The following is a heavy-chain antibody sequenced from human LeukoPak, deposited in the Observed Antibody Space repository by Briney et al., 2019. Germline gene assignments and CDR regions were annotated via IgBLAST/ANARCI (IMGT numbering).Heavy chain of an antibody. CDR2: INPNSGDT. CDR3: ASKGDGYCRSTNCQGALDI. J-gene: IGHJ3*02. CDR1: GYTFTDYY. D-gene: IGHD2-2*01. V-gene: IGHV1-2*02. Sequence: ASVKVSCKASGYTFTDYYMHWVRQAPGKGLEWMGWINPNSGDTNYAQKFQGRVTMTRDTSITTAYMELSSLRSDDTAVYYCASKGDGYCRSTNCQGALDIWGQGTMVTVSS.